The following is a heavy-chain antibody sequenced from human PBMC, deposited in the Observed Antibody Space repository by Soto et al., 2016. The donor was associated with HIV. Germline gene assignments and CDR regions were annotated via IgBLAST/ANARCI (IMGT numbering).Heavy chain of an antibody. CDR1: GFTFDDYA. V-gene: IGHV3-9*03. D-gene: IGHD1-26*01. CDR2: ISWNSGNI. CDR3: AKDSHPWAGGFDY. Sequence: EVQLVESGGGLVQPGRSLRLSCAASGFTFDDYAMHWVRQAPGKGLEWVSSISWNSGNIGYADSVKGRFTISRDNAKNSLYLQMNSLRPEDMAFYYCAKDSHPWAGGFDYWGQGTLVTVSS. J-gene: IGHJ4*02.